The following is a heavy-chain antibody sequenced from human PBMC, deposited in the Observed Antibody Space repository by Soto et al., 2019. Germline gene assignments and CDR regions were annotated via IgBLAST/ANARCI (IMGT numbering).Heavy chain of an antibody. CDR1: GFTFDDYA. V-gene: IGHV3-9*01. J-gene: IGHJ3*02. Sequence: EVQLVESGGGLVQPGRSLRLSCAASGFTFDDYAMHWVRQAPGKGLEWVSGISWNSGSIGYADSVKGRFTISRDNAKNSLYLQMNSLRAEDTDLYYCAKDIVPSSVSGYDAFDIWGQGTMVTVSS. D-gene: IGHD5-12*01. CDR3: AKDIVPSSVSGYDAFDI. CDR2: ISWNSGSI.